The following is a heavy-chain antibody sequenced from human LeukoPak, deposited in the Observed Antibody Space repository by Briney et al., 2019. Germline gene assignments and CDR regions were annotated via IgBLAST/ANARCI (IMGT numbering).Heavy chain of an antibody. CDR3: AKEGTVKTSSYFGC. D-gene: IGHD4-17*01. Sequence: PGGSLRLSCAASGFIFKNYAMNWVRQAPGKGLEWVAVISYDGTTKYYADSVMGRFTISRDNSKNTLYLQMNSLRAEDTAVYYCAKEGTVKTSSYFGCWGQGTLVTVSS. J-gene: IGHJ4*02. CDR2: ISYDGTTK. V-gene: IGHV3-30*18. CDR1: GFIFKNYA.